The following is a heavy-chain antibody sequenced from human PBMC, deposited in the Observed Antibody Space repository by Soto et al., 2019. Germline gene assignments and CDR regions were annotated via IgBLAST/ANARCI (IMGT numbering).Heavy chain of an antibody. CDR2: ISYDGSNK. CDR3: AKDLTPMSIATNERYYYYMDV. J-gene: IGHJ6*03. D-gene: IGHD6-6*01. V-gene: IGHV3-30*18. Sequence: GGSLRLSCAASGFTFSSYGMHWVRQAPGKGLEWVAVISYDGSNKYYADSVKGRFTISRDNSKNTLYLQMNSLRAEDTAVYYCAKDLTPMSIATNERYYYYMDVWGKGTTVTVSS. CDR1: GFTFSSYG.